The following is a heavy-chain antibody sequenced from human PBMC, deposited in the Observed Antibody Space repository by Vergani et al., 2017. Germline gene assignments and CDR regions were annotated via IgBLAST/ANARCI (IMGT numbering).Heavy chain of an antibody. CDR3: ARDPRLKEDYYYYYMDV. Sequence: LVESGGGLVQPGGSLRLSCAASGFTFSDYYMSWIRQAPGKGLEWVSYISSSGSTMYYADSVKGRFTISRDNAKNSLYLQMNSLRAEDTAVYYCARDPRLKEDYYYYYMDVWGKGTTVTVSS. CDR2: ISSSGSTM. V-gene: IGHV3-11*01. CDR1: GFTFSDYY. J-gene: IGHJ6*03.